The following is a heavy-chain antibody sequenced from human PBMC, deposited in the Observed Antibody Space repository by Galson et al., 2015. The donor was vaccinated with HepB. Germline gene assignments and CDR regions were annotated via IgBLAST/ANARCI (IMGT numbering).Heavy chain of an antibody. CDR1: GGTFSSYG. CDR2: ISAYNGNT. CDR3: ATARYSTSPPDN. V-gene: IGHV1-18*01. Sequence: SVKVSCKASGGTFSSYGISWVRRAPGQGLEWMPWISAYNGNTNYAQKVQGRVTMTTDTSTSTAYMELRSLTSDDTAVYYCATARYSTSPPDNWGQGTLVTVSS. J-gene: IGHJ4*02. D-gene: IGHD6-6*01.